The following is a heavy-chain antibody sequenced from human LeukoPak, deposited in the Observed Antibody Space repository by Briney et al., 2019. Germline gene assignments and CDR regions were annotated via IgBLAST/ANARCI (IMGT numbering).Heavy chain of an antibody. D-gene: IGHD2-2*01. CDR2: ISSSGSTI. CDR1: GFTFSSYA. CDR3: AREAYCSSTSCPIDY. V-gene: IGHV3-48*04. Sequence: QPGGSLRLSCAASGFTFSSYAMHWVRQAPGKGLEWVSYISSSGSTIYYADSVKGRFTISRDNAKNSLYLQMNSLRAEDTAVYYCAREAYCSSTSCPIDYWGQGTLVTVSS. J-gene: IGHJ4*02.